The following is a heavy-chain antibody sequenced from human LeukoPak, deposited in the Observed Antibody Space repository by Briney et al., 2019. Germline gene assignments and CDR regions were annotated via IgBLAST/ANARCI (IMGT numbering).Heavy chain of an antibody. CDR3: ARGSGSSWPQGVHGYNWFDP. CDR2: IYPGDSDT. V-gene: IGHV5-51*01. D-gene: IGHD6-13*01. J-gene: IGHJ5*02. CDR1: GYSFTSYW. Sequence: GESLKISCKGSGYSFTSYWIGWVRQMPGKGLEWMGIIYPGDSDTRYSPSFQGQVTISADKSISTAYLQWSSLKASDTAMYYCARGSGSSWPQGVHGYNWFDPWGQGTLVTVSS.